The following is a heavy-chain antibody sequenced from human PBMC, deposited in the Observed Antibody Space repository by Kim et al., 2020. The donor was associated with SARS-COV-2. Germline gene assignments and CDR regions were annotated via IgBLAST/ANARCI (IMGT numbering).Heavy chain of an antibody. CDR3: ATDIAAAGTN. Sequence: ETIYEQKFQGRVTMTEDTSTDTAYMELSSLRSEDTAVYYCATDIAAAGTNWGQGTLVTVSS. CDR2: ET. V-gene: IGHV1-24*01. D-gene: IGHD6-13*01. J-gene: IGHJ4*02.